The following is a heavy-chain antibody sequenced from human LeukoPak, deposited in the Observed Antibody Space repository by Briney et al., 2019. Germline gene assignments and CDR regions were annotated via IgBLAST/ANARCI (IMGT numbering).Heavy chain of an antibody. CDR1: GGSFSGYY. CDR3: ATENILTGSFPDY. Sequence: PSETLSLTCAVYGGSFSGYYWSWIPQPPGKGLEWIGEINHSGSTNYNPSLKSRVTISVDTSKNQFSLKLSCVTAADTAVYYCATENILTGSFPDYWGQGTLVTVSS. D-gene: IGHD7-27*01. CDR2: INHSGST. J-gene: IGHJ4*02. V-gene: IGHV4-34*01.